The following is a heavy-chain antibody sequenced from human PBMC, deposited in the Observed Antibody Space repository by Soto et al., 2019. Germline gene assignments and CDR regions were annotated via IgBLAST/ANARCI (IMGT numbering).Heavy chain of an antibody. D-gene: IGHD2-15*01. CDR3: ASYSQWRPQHH. CDR2: IIPLFGTA. Sequence: QVQLVQSGAEVKKPGSSVKVSCKASGGTFSSYAISWVRQAPGQGLEWRGGIIPLFGTANYAQKFQGRGTITADESTSTAYMELSSLRSEDTAVYYCASYSQWRPQHHWGQGTLVTVSS. V-gene: IGHV1-69*01. J-gene: IGHJ4*02. CDR1: GGTFSSYA.